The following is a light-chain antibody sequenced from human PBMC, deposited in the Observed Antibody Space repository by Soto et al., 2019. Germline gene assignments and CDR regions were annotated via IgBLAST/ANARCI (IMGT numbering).Light chain of an antibody. V-gene: IGLV3-21*02. Sequence: SYELTQPPSVSVAPGQTARISCGGNNIGSKSVHWYQQKPGQAPVLVVYDDSDRPSWIPERFSGSNAGNTATLTISRVEARDEADYYCQVWDSSSDHPGVFGGGTKLTVL. CDR1: NIGSKS. CDR3: QVWDSSSDHPGV. J-gene: IGLJ2*01. CDR2: DDS.